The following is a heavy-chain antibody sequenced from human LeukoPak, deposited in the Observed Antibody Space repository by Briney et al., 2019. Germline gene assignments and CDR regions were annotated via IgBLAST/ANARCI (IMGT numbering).Heavy chain of an antibody. CDR1: GYTFTRYG. V-gene: IGHV1-18*01. CDR2: IAGYNGNT. Sequence: ASMKVSCKASGYTFTRYGISWVRQAPGQGLEWMGWIAGYNGNTKYEQKLQGRVTMTTDTSTGTADMELRSLRSDDTAVYYCARVGCSGGNCYSSADYWGQGTLVTVSS. CDR3: ARVGCSGGNCYSSADY. D-gene: IGHD2-15*01. J-gene: IGHJ4*02.